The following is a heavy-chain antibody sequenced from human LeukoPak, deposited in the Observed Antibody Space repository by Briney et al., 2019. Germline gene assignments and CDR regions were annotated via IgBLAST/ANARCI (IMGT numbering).Heavy chain of an antibody. V-gene: IGHV3-23*01. Sequence: PGGSLRHSCAASGFTFSDYYMSWIRQAPGKGLEWVSAISGSGGSTYYADSVKGRFTISRDNSKNTLYLQMNSLRAEDTAVYYCAKDRVGAVAGYLDYWGQGTLVTVSS. CDR1: GFTFSDYY. CDR2: ISGSGGST. J-gene: IGHJ4*02. D-gene: IGHD6-19*01. CDR3: AKDRVGAVAGYLDY.